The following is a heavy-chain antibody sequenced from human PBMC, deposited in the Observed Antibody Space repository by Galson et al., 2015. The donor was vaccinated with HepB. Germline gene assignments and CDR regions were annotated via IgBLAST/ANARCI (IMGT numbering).Heavy chain of an antibody. Sequence: SLRLSCAASGFNFINYNMNWVRQAPGKGLAWVSYISYSSSTRYYADSVKGRFTISRDNAKNSLYLQMNSLRDEDTAVYFCARDMAGVITIYNYYGMTSGAKGPRSPSP. CDR1: GFNFINYN. D-gene: IGHD3-16*02. CDR2: ISYSSSTR. CDR3: ARDMAGVITIYNYYGMTS. J-gene: IGHJ6*02. V-gene: IGHV3-48*02.